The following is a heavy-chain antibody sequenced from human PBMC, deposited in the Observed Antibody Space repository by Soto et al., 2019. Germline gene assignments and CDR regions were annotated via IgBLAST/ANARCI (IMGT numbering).Heavy chain of an antibody. V-gene: IGHV3-53*04. J-gene: IGHJ3*02. D-gene: IGHD6-19*01. CDR1: GFTVSSHY. Sequence: EVQLVESGGGLVQPGGSLRLSCAASGFTVSSHYMSWVRQAPGKGLEWVSVIFTGGSTYYADSVKGRFTISRHSSKNTVYLQMNSLRAEDTAVYYCARDRYSSGWLDAFDIWGQGTMVTVSS. CDR2: IFTGGST. CDR3: ARDRYSSGWLDAFDI.